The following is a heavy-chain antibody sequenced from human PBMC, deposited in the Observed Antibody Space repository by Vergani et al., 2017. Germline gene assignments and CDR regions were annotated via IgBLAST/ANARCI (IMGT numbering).Heavy chain of an antibody. CDR2: IRSKANSYAT. J-gene: IGHJ6*02. CDR1: GFTFSGSA. Sequence: VQLVESGGGLVQPGGSLKLSCAASGFTFSGSAMHWVRQASGKGLEWVGRIRSKANSYATAYAASVKGRFTISRDDSKNTAYLQMNSLKTEDTAVYYCTSSANYYYYGMDVWGQGTTVTVSS. CDR3: TSSANYYYYGMDV. V-gene: IGHV3-73*02. D-gene: IGHD6-25*01.